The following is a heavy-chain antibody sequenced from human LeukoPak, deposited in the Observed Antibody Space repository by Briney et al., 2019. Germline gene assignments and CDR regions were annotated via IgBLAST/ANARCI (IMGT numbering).Heavy chain of an antibody. CDR2: INPNSGGT. D-gene: IGHD3-3*01. Sequence: GASVKVSCKASGYTFTGYYMHWVRQAPGQGLEWMGWINPNSGGTNYAQKFQGRVTMTRDTSISTAYMELNRLRSDDTAVYYCARGWYDFWSGYYGYWGQGTLVTVSS. CDR3: ARGWYDFWSGYYGY. V-gene: IGHV1-2*02. CDR1: GYTFTGYY. J-gene: IGHJ4*02.